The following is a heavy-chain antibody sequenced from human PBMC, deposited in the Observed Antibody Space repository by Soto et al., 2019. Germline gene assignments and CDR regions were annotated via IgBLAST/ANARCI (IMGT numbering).Heavy chain of an antibody. CDR1: GFTFSSYA. CDR3: ANYELLWFGELGSDHYDY. CDR2: ISGSGGST. D-gene: IGHD3-10*01. V-gene: IGHV3-23*01. J-gene: IGHJ4*02. Sequence: GGSLRLSCAASGFTFSSYAMSWVRQAPGKGLEWVSAISGSGGSTYYADSVKGRFTISRDNSKNTLYLQMNSLRAEDTAVYYCANYELLWFGELGSDHYDYWGQGTLVTVSS.